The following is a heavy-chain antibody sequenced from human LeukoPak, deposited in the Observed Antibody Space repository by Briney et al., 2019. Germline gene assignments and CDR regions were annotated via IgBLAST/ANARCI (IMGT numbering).Heavy chain of an antibody. CDR1: GFTFTKHW. D-gene: IGHD3-16*01. V-gene: IGHV3-7*01. CDR2: INYDGSET. CDR3: VGNGGSFDY. Sequence: PGGSLRLSCAASGFTFTKHWMSWVRQPPGKGLGWVANINYDGSETRYVDSVKGRLTISRDNAKNSLYLQMDSLRVEDTAVYYCVGNGGSFDYWGQGTLVTVSS. J-gene: IGHJ4*02.